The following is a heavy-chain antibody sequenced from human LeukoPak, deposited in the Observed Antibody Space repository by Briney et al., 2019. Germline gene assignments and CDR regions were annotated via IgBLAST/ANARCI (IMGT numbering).Heavy chain of an antibody. D-gene: IGHD5-24*01. CDR2: VYYSGST. Sequence: PSQTLSLTCTVSGGSITSGAYYWSWIRQLPGKGLEWIGYVYYSGSTYYNPSLKSRLAISVDTSKNQFSLNLSSVTAADTAVYYCARGGGYNTDYWGQGTLVTVSS. CDR1: GGSITSGAYY. J-gene: IGHJ4*02. CDR3: ARGGGYNTDY. V-gene: IGHV4-31*03.